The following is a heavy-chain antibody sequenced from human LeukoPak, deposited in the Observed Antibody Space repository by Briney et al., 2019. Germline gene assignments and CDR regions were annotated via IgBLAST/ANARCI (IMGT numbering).Heavy chain of an antibody. CDR1: GYTFTSYG. D-gene: IGHD4-17*01. CDR2: IIPIFGTA. Sequence: SVKVSCKASGYTFTSYGISWVRQAPGQGLEWMGGIIPIFGTANYAQKFQGRVTITTDESTSTAYMELSSLRSEDTAVYYCAIGDYGSVIRYFDYWGQGTLVTVSS. J-gene: IGHJ4*02. CDR3: AIGDYGSVIRYFDY. V-gene: IGHV1-69*05.